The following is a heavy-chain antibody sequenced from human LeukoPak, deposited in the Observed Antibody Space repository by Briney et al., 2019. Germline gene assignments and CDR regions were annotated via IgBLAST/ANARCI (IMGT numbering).Heavy chain of an antibody. D-gene: IGHD2-2*01. CDR2: INPNSGGT. CDR3: ARGRGEYCSSTSSPGDAFDI. CDR1: GYTFTGYY. V-gene: IGHV1-2*04. Sequence: ASVKVSCKASGYTFTGYYMHWVRQAPGQGLEWMGWINPNSGGTNYAQKFQGWVTMTRDTSISTAYMELSRLRSEDTAVYYCARGRGEYCSSTSSPGDAFDIWGQGTMATVSS. J-gene: IGHJ3*02.